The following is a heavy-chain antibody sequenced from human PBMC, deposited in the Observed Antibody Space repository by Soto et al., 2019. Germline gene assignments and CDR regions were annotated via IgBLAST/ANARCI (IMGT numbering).Heavy chain of an antibody. CDR2: IYPGDSDT. CDR1: SFATLW. V-gene: IGHV5-51*01. J-gene: IGHJ5*02. Sequence: SFATLWISWVRQMPGKGLEWMGIIYPGDSDTRYSPSFQGQVTISADKSISTAYLQWSSLKASDTAMYYCARVVSTTTVTTNWFDPWGQGTLVTVSS. D-gene: IGHD4-17*01. CDR3: ARVVSTTTVTTNWFDP.